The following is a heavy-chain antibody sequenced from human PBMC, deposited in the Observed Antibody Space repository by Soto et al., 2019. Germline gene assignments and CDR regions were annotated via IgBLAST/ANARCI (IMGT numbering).Heavy chain of an antibody. J-gene: IGHJ3*02. CDR3: AREESDFWSGYYSGDAFDI. V-gene: IGHV4-31*03. Sequence: ASETLSLTCTVSGGSISSGGYYWSWIRQYPGKGLEWIGYIYYSGSTYYNPSLKSRVTISVDTSKNQFSLKLSSVTAADTAVYYCAREESDFWSGYYSGDAFDIWGQGTMVTVSS. CDR1: GGSISSGGYY. D-gene: IGHD3-3*01. CDR2: IYYSGST.